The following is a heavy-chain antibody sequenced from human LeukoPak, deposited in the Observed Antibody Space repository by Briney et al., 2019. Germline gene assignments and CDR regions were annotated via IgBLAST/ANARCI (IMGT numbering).Heavy chain of an antibody. V-gene: IGHV3-48*02. J-gene: IGHJ6*02. D-gene: IGHD3-16*01. CDR1: GFTFSDYN. Sequence: GGSRRLSCSASGFTFSDYNINWVGQAPGKGLEWVSYVSSDFNTIYYADSVKGRFTISRDKANNSLYLQMNSLRDDDTAVYYCARPLGGNYYYNGMDVWGQGNTVTVSS. CDR2: VSSDFNTI. CDR3: ARPLGGNYYYNGMDV.